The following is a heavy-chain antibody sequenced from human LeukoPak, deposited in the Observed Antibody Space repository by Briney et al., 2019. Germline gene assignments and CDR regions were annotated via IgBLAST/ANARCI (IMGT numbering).Heavy chain of an antibody. J-gene: IGHJ6*03. CDR2: IYYSGST. CDR3: ARRLNYYDSSGYYHYMDV. Sequence: PSETLSLTCTVSGGSISSYYWSWIRQPPGKGLVWIGNIYYSGSTNYHPSLKSRVPISVDTSKNQFSLKLSSVTAADTAVYYCARRLNYYDSSGYYHYMDVWGKGTTVTISS. V-gene: IGHV4-59*08. CDR1: GGSISSYY. D-gene: IGHD3-22*01.